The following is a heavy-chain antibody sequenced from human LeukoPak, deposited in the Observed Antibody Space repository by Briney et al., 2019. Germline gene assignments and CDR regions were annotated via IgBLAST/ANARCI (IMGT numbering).Heavy chain of an antibody. CDR3: ARGPDTAMVHFDY. D-gene: IGHD5-18*01. Sequence: SSEILSLTCTVSGGSISSGDYYWSWIRQPPGKGLEWIGYIYYSGSTYYNPSLKSRVTISVDTSKNQFSLKLSSVTAADTAVYYCARGPDTAMVHFDYWGQGTLVTVSS. CDR1: GGSISSGDYY. V-gene: IGHV4-30-4*08. CDR2: IYYSGST. J-gene: IGHJ4*02.